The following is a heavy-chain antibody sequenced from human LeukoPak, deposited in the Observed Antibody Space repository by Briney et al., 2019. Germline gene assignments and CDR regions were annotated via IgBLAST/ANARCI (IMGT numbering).Heavy chain of an antibody. V-gene: IGHV1-3*01. D-gene: IGHD1-26*01. Sequence: ASVKVSFKASGYTFTSYAIHWVRQAPGQRLEWMGWISAGNGNTKYSQNFQGRVTFISNTSATTAFMELSSLRSEDAAVYYCARDSGSGSNDYWGQGTLVTVSS. CDR1: GYTFTSYA. CDR2: ISAGNGNT. CDR3: ARDSGSGSNDY. J-gene: IGHJ4*02.